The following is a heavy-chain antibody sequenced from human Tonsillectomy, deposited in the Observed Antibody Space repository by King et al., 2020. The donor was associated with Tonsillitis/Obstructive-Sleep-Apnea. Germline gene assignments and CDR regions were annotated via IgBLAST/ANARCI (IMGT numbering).Heavy chain of an antibody. V-gene: IGHV3-11*06. Sequence: VQLVESGGGLVKPGGSLRLSCAASGFTFSDYYMSWIRQAPGKGLEWVSDISSTSSFTYYADSVKGRFTISRDNAKNSLYLQMNSLRAEDAAVYYCARGGYCSGTGCSTGWFDPWGQGTLVTVSS. D-gene: IGHD2-2*03. CDR2: ISSTSSFT. J-gene: IGHJ5*02. CDR3: ARGGYCSGTGCSTGWFDP. CDR1: GFTFSDYY.